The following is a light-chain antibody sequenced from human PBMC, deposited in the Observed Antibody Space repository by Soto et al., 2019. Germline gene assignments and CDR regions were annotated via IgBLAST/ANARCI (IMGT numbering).Light chain of an antibody. V-gene: IGLV2-11*01. CDR1: TNDVGGYKY. J-gene: IGLJ3*02. CDR2: DVS. CDR3: CSYSGSYTWV. Sequence: QSALTQPRSVSGSPGQSVTISCTGTTNDVGGYKYVSWYQQHPGKAPKLMIYDVSKGPSGVPDRFSGSKSGNTASLTISGLQAEDEADYYCCSYSGSYTWVFGGGTKLTVL.